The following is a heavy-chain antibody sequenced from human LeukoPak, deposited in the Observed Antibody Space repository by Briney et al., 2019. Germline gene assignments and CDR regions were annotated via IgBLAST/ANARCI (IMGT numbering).Heavy chain of an antibody. J-gene: IGHJ2*01. Sequence: GESLKISCKGSGYSFTSYWIGWVRQMPGKGLEWMGIIYPGDSDTRYSPSFQGQVTISADKSISTAYLQWSSLKASDTAMYYCARKGQGSGSYSEDWYFDLWGRGTLVTVSS. V-gene: IGHV5-51*01. CDR1: GYSFTSYW. CDR3: ARKGQGSGSYSEDWYFDL. CDR2: IYPGDSDT. D-gene: IGHD3-10*01.